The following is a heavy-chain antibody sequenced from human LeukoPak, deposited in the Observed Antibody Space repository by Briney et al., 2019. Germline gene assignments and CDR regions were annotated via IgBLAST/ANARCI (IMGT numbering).Heavy chain of an antibody. D-gene: IGHD3-22*01. J-gene: IGHJ3*02. CDR3: AKDLFCYDSSGYLAGAFDI. Sequence: PGGSLRLSCAASGFTFSSYAMSWVRQAPGKGLEWVSAISGSGGSTYYADSVKGRFTISRDNSKNTLYLQMNSLRAEDTAVYYCAKDLFCYDSSGYLAGAFDIWGQGTMVTVSS. CDR2: ISGSGGST. V-gene: IGHV3-23*01. CDR1: GFTFSSYA.